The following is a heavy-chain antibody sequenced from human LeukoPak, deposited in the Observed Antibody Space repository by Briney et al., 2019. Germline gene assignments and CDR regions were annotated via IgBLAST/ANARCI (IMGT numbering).Heavy chain of an antibody. D-gene: IGHD3-10*01. J-gene: IGHJ5*02. Sequence: SETLSLTCAVYGGSFSGYYWSWIRPSPGKGLEWIGEINQSGSTNYNPSLKSRVTISVDTSKNQFSLKLSSVTAADTAVYYCAREGSYTFDPWGQGTLVTVSS. CDR3: AREGSYTFDP. V-gene: IGHV4-34*01. CDR2: INQSGST. CDR1: GGSFSGYY.